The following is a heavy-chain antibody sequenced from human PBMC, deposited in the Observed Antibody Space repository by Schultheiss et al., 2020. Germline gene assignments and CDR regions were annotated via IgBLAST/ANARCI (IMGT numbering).Heavy chain of an antibody. CDR1: GFTVSSNY. CDR2: IYSGGST. J-gene: IGHJ4*02. Sequence: GGSLRLSCAASGFTVSSNYMSWVRQAPGKGLEWVSVIYSGGSTYYADSVKGRFTISRDNSKNTLYLQMNSLRAEDTAVYYCAKTSSSRGYYYGYWGQGTLVNVSS. V-gene: IGHV3-53*05. CDR3: AKTSSSRGYYYGY. D-gene: IGHD6-13*01.